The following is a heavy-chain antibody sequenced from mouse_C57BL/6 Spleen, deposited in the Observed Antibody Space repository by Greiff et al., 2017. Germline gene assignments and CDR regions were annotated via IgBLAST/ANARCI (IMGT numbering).Heavy chain of an antibody. J-gene: IGHJ1*03. CDR1: GYTFTSYW. CDR2: IHPNSGST. D-gene: IGHD2-4*01. CDR3: ARGDYYDYDRDWYFDV. V-gene: IGHV1-64*01. Sequence: QVQLQQPGAELVKPGASVKLSCKASGYTFTSYWMHWVKQRPGQGLEWIGMIHPNSGSTNYNEKFKSKATLTVDKSSSTAYMQRSSLTSEDSAVYYCARGDYYDYDRDWYFDVWGTGTTVTVSS.